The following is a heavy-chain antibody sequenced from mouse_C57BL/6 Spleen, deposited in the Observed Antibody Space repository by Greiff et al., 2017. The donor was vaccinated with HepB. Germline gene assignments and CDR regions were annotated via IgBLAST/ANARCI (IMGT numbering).Heavy chain of an antibody. V-gene: IGHV1-74*01. CDR1: GYTFTSYW. J-gene: IGHJ2*01. CDR2: IHPSDSDT. D-gene: IGHD1-1*01. CDR3: AIKADYYGTPAHFDY. Sequence: QVQLQQPGAELVKPGASVKVSCKASGYTFTSYWMHWVKQRPGQGLDWIGRIHPSDSDTNYNQKFKGKATLTVDKSSSTAYMQLSSLTSEDSAVYYCAIKADYYGTPAHFDYWGQGTTLTVSS.